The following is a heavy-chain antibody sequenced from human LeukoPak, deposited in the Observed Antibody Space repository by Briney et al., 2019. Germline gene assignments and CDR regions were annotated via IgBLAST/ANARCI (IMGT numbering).Heavy chain of an antibody. D-gene: IGHD2-15*01. Sequence: ASVKVSCKASGYTFTSYGISSVRHAPGQGLEWMGWISAHNGNTNYAQKLQGRVTMTTETLTSTVYMELRSLRSDDTAVYYCARENYCSGGSCYAGALDIWGQGTIVTVSS. CDR3: ARENYCSGGSCYAGALDI. CDR2: ISAHNGNT. CDR1: GYTFTSYG. J-gene: IGHJ3*02. V-gene: IGHV1-18*01.